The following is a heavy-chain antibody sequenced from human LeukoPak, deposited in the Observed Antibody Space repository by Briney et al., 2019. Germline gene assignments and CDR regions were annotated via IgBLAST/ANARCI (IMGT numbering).Heavy chain of an antibody. J-gene: IGHJ4*02. V-gene: IGHV4-34*01. D-gene: IGHD3-9*01. CDR3: ARVGLQSFDRVLRVPYYFDY. CDR2: MNHRGIT. CDR1: GGSFSDYS. Sequence: SETLSLTCAVYGGSFSDYSWSWIRQSPGKGLEWLGEMNHRGITTYNPSLKSRITISVDPSKNQFSLNLRTMTAADTAVYFCARVGLQSFDRVLRVPYYFDYWGQGTLVAVSS.